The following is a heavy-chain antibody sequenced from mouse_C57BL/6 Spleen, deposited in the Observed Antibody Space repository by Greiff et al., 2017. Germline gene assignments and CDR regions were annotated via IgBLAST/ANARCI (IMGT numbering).Heavy chain of an antibody. D-gene: IGHD2-1*01. CDR1: GFNIKDYY. J-gene: IGHJ1*03. Sequence: EVQLQQSGAELVKPGASVKLSCTASGFNIKDYYMHWVKQRTEQGLEWIGRIDPEDGDTKYAPKFQGKATITADTSSNTAYLQLSSLTSEDTAVYCCARYGRGWYCDGWVTGTTVTVSS. V-gene: IGHV14-2*01. CDR2: IDPEDGDT. CDR3: ARYGRGWYCDG.